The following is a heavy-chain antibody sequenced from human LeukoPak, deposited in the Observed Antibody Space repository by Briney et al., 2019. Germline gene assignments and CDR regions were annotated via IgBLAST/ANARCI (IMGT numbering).Heavy chain of an antibody. CDR2: IKQDGSEK. Sequence: GGSLRLSCAASGFTFSSYWMSWVRQAPGKGLEWVANIKQDGSEKYYVDSVKGRFTISRDNAKNSLYLQMNSLRAEDTAVYYCARDRWAYYYDSNPRFDYWGQGTLVTVSS. CDR1: GFTFSSYW. V-gene: IGHV3-7*01. J-gene: IGHJ4*02. CDR3: ARDRWAYYYDSNPRFDY. D-gene: IGHD3-22*01.